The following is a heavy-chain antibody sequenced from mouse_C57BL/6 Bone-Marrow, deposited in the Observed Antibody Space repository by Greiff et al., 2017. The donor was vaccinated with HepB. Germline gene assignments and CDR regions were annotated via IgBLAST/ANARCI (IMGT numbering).Heavy chain of an antibody. Sequence: QVHVKQSGAELVKPGASVKISCKASGYAFSSYWMNWVKQRPGKGLEWIGQIYPGDGDTNYNGKFKGKATLTADKSSSTAYMQLSSLTSEDSAVYFCAPLTGTGAMDYWGQGTSVTVSS. J-gene: IGHJ4*01. V-gene: IGHV1-80*01. CDR3: APLTGTGAMDY. D-gene: IGHD4-1*01. CDR1: GYAFSSYW. CDR2: IYPGDGDT.